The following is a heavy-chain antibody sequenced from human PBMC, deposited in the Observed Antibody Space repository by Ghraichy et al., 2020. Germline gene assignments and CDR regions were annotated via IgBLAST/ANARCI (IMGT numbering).Heavy chain of an antibody. CDR2: IYHSGSS. CDR3: ARDRGLRTEHDY. D-gene: IGHD3-10*01. CDR1: NYSISSGYY. V-gene: IGHV4-38-2*02. Sequence: SETLSLTCTVSNYSISSGYYWGWIRQPPGKGLEWIGSIYHSGSSYYNPSLKGRVTISVDTSKNQFSLKLSSVTAADTAVYYCARDRGLRTEHDYWGQGALVTVSS. J-gene: IGHJ4*02.